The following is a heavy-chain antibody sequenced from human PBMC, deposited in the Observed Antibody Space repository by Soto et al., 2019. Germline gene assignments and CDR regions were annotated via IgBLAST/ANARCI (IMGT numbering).Heavy chain of an antibody. Sequence: GGSLRLSCAASGFTFSSYAMHWVRQAPGKGLEWVAVISYDGSNKYYADPVKGRFTISRDNSKNTLYLQMNSLRAEDTAVYYCARDRGYIVVVPAATYYYYYGMDVWGQGTTVTVSS. CDR3: ARDRGYIVVVPAATYYYYYGMDV. CDR2: ISYDGSNK. CDR1: GFTFSSYA. J-gene: IGHJ6*02. V-gene: IGHV3-30-3*01. D-gene: IGHD2-2*01.